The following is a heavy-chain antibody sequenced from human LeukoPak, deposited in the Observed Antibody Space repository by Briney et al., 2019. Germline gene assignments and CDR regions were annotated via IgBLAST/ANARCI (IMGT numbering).Heavy chain of an antibody. J-gene: IGHJ4*02. CDR2: IKQDGNEE. CDR3: ARDKIVGPTKFDY. V-gene: IGHV3-7*03. D-gene: IGHD1-26*01. Sequence: GGSLRLSCAASGFSLSTYWMSWVRQAPGKGLEWVANIKQDGNEEHYVDSVKGRFIISRDNAKNSLYLQMNTLRAEDTAVYYCARDKIVGPTKFDYWGQGTLVTVSS. CDR1: GFSLSTYW.